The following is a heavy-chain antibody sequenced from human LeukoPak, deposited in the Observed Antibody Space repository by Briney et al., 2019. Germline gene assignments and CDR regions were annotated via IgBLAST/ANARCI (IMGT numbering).Heavy chain of an antibody. CDR3: ARDNARAVTTEPFDY. CDR1: GYTFTGYG. CDR2: ISAYNGNT. Sequence: ASVKVSCKASGYTFTGYGISWVRQAPGQGLEWMGWISAYNGNTNYAQKLQGRVTMTTDTSTSTAYMELRSLRSDDTAVYYCARDNARAVTTEPFDYWGQGTLVTVSS. V-gene: IGHV1-18*01. D-gene: IGHD4-17*01. J-gene: IGHJ4*02.